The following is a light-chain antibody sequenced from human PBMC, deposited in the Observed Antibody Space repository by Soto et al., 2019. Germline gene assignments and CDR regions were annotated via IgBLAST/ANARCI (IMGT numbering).Light chain of an antibody. Sequence: QSVLTQPPSVSGSPGQSVTISCTGTSGDIGSYNRVSWFQQPPGTAPQLMIYEVTNRPSGVPDRFSGSKSGNTASLTISGLQTEDETSKSTPFVFGTGTKATVL. J-gene: IGLJ1*01. V-gene: IGLV2-18*01. CDR2: EVT. CDR3: PFV. CDR1: SGDIGSYNR.